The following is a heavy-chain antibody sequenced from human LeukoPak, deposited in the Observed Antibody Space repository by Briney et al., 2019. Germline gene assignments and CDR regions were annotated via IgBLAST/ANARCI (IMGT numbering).Heavy chain of an antibody. CDR3: AKAYMVRGAHGSYLGY. J-gene: IGHJ4*02. CDR1: GFTFSSYA. Sequence: GGSLRLSCAASGFTFSSYAMGWVRQAPGKGPEWVSSISVSGGSTYYADPVKGRFTISRDNSKNTLYMQMNSLTAEDTAVYYCAKAYMVRGAHGSYLGYWGQGTLVTVSS. D-gene: IGHD3-10*01. V-gene: IGHV3-23*01. CDR2: ISVSGGST.